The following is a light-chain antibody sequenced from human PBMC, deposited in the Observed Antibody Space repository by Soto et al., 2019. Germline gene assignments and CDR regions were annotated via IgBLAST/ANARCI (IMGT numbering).Light chain of an antibody. Sequence: EIVMTQSPATLSVSPWERATLSCRASQSVSSNLAWYQQKPGQAPRLLIYGASTRATGIPARFSGSGSGTEFTLTISSLQSEDFAVYYCQQYNNWPGFGQGTKVDIK. CDR1: QSVSSN. CDR2: GAS. V-gene: IGKV3-15*01. J-gene: IGKJ1*01. CDR3: QQYNNWPG.